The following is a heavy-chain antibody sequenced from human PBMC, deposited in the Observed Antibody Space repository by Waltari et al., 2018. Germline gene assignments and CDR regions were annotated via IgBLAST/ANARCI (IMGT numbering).Heavy chain of an antibody. D-gene: IGHD5-12*01. CDR1: GVSITSNRHY. Sequence: QLQLQESGPRLVRPSETLSLICRVSGVSITSNRHYWAWIRQSPGQGLEWIGTVSYSVTTYIRPSLKSRVSVSRDTSKNQVSLILGSVTAADMAVYYCATYIGASVGTAAFDVWGQGTMVTVSS. CDR3: ATYIGASVGTAAFDV. V-gene: IGHV4-39*01. CDR2: VSYSVTT. J-gene: IGHJ3*01.